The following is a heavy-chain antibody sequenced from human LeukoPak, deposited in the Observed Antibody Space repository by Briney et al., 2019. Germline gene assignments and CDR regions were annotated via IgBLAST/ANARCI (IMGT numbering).Heavy chain of an antibody. Sequence: GASVKVSCKASGGTFSGYAISWVRQAPGQGLEWMGGIIPIFGTANYAQKFQGRVTITTDESTSTAYMELSSLRSEDTAVYYCARHRDFWSGYSTDYWGQGTLVTVSS. D-gene: IGHD3-3*01. CDR1: GGTFSGYA. V-gene: IGHV1-69*05. CDR2: IIPIFGTA. CDR3: ARHRDFWSGYSTDY. J-gene: IGHJ4*02.